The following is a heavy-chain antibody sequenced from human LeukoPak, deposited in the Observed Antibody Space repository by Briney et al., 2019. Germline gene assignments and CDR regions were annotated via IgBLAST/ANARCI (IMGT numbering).Heavy chain of an antibody. V-gene: IGHV3-73*01. CDR3: ARDLDGEDV. D-gene: IGHD7-27*01. Sequence: GGSLRLSCAASGFTFSGSALHWVRQASGKGLEWIGHIRSKTNNYATTYAASVTGRFTISRDNSKNTLYLQMNSLRAEDTAVYYCARDLDGEDVWGKGTTVTISS. CDR1: GFTFSGSA. J-gene: IGHJ6*04. CDR2: IRSKTNNYAT.